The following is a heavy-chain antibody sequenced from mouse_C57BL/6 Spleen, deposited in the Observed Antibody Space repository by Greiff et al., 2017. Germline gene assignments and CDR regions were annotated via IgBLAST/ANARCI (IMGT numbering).Heavy chain of an antibody. Sequence: EVKLMESGGGLVQPGGSLSLSCAASGFTFTDYYMSWVRQPPGKALEWLGFIRNKANGYTTEYSASVKGRFTISRDNSQSILYLQMNALRAEDSATYYCARGWLRRLDYYAMDYWGQGTSVTVSS. CDR1: GFTFTDYY. J-gene: IGHJ4*01. CDR3: ARGWLRRLDYYAMDY. CDR2: IRNKANGYTT. D-gene: IGHD2-2*01. V-gene: IGHV7-3*01.